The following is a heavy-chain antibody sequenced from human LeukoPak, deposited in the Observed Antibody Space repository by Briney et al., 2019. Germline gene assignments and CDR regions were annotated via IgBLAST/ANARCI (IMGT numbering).Heavy chain of an antibody. D-gene: IGHD3-22*01. CDR1: GLTFSSYW. V-gene: IGHV3-74*01. J-gene: IGHJ4*02. CDR2: INSDGSST. Sequence: SGGSLRLSCAASGLTFSSYWMHWVRQAPGKGLVWVSRINSDGSSTSYADSVKGRFTISRDNAKNTPYLQMNSLRAEDTAVYYCARDKRPYYYDSSGYCDYWGQGTLVTVSS. CDR3: ARDKRPYYYDSSGYCDY.